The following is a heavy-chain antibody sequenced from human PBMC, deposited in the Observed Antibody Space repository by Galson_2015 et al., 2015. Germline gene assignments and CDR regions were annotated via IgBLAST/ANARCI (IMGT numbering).Heavy chain of an antibody. D-gene: IGHD5-12*01. CDR2: IKPDGSEK. Sequence: SLRLSCAASGLTFSSCWMSWVRQAPGKGLEWVANIKPDGSEKNYVDSVKGRFTISRDNVKNSLYLQMNSVRAEDTALYYCARGTPRSGNDPSDYWGQGTLVTVSS. CDR3: ARGTPRSGNDPSDY. V-gene: IGHV3-7*01. CDR1: GLTFSSCW. J-gene: IGHJ4*02.